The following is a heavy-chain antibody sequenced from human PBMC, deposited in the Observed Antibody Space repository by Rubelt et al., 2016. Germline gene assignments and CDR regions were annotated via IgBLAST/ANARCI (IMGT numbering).Heavy chain of an antibody. J-gene: IGHJ5*02. Sequence: MNWVRQAPGKGLEWVSYISSSSSTIYYADSVKCRFTISRDNAKNTLFLQMNSLRAEDTAVYYCARVYTFYPGWFDPWGQGTLVTVSS. V-gene: IGHV3-48*01. CDR3: ARVYTFYPGWFDP. D-gene: IGHD2/OR15-2a*01. CDR2: ISSSSSTI.